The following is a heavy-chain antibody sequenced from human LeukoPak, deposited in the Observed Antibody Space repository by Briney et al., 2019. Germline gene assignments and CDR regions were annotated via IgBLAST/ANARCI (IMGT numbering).Heavy chain of an antibody. CDR1: GGSISSGGYY. Sequence: SETLSLTCTVSGGSISSGGYYWSWIRQHPGKGLEWLRYIYYSGSTYYNPSLKSRVTMSVDTSKNQFSLKLSSVTAADTAMYYCARSRYCSGGSCFADYWGQGTLVTVSS. V-gene: IGHV4-31*03. CDR2: IYYSGST. D-gene: IGHD2-15*01. CDR3: ARSRYCSGGSCFADY. J-gene: IGHJ4*02.